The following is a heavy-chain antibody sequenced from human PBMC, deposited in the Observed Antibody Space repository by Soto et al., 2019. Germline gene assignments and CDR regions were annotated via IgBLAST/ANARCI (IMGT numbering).Heavy chain of an antibody. CDR1: GFTFSSYA. D-gene: IGHD2-15*01. CDR3: AKDELYCRGGSCYRLPYDY. J-gene: IGHJ4*02. Sequence: GGSLRLSCAASGFTFSSYAMSWVRQAPGKGLEWVSAISGSGGSTYYADSVKGRFTISRDNSKNTLYLQMNSLRAEDTAVYYCAKDELYCRGGSCYRLPYDYWGQGT. CDR2: ISGSGGST. V-gene: IGHV3-23*01.